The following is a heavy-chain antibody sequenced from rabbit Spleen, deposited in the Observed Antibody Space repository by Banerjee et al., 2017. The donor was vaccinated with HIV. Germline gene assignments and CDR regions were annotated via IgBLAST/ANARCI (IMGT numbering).Heavy chain of an antibody. Sequence: QEQLEESGGGLVKPEGSLKLSCKASGFSFSSGYDMCWVRQAPGKGLEWIACIDTGSSAFTYYATWAKGRFACSKSSSTTVTLQMTRLTAADTATYFCARDTSSSFSSYGMDLWGPGTLVTVS. J-gene: IGHJ6*01. CDR2: IDTGSSAFT. V-gene: IGHV1S45*01. CDR3: ARDTSSSFSSYGMDL. D-gene: IGHD1-1*01. CDR1: GFSFSSGYD.